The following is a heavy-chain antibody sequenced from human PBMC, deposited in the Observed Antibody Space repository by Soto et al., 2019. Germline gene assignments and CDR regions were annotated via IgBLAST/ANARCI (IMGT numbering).Heavy chain of an antibody. V-gene: IGHV3-23*01. CDR3: SSLTRVAPNDGFDP. J-gene: IGHJ5*02. CDR2: IGASGDIT. D-gene: IGHD2-15*01. CDR1: GFSFTNFA. Sequence: GGYLRLSCAASGFSFTNFAMSWVRQAPGKGMEWVAGIGASGDITWYADSVKGRLSISRDNSKNTLYLQLNSLRFEDTAVYYCSSLTRVAPNDGFDPCSQGSLVTVSS.